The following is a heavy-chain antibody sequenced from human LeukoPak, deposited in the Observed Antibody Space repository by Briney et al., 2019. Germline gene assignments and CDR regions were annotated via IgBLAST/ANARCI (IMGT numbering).Heavy chain of an antibody. V-gene: IGHV5-51*01. Sequence: PGESLKISCKGSGYSFTSYRIGWVRQMPGKGLEWMGIIYPGDSDTRYSPSFQGQVTISADKSISTAYLQWSSLKASDTAMYYCARRRRSAPDYYFWSGSTLPDWFDPWGQGTLVTVSS. CDR3: ARRRRSAPDYYFWSGSTLPDWFDP. J-gene: IGHJ5*02. D-gene: IGHD3-3*01. CDR2: IYPGDSDT. CDR1: GYSFTSYR.